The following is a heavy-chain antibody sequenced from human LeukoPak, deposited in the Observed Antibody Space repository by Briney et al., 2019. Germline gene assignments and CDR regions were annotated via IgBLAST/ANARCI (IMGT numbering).Heavy chain of an antibody. CDR3: VTQVDATTIFDY. V-gene: IGHV3-66*02. D-gene: IGHD5-24*01. CDR1: GIIVSSNY. Sequence: GGSLRLSCAASGIIVSSNYLSWVRQAPGKGLGWVSAIYREGTPYYTDSVKGRFTISRDNSKNTMYLQMNSLRAEDTAVYYCVTQVDATTIFDYWGQGTLVTVSS. J-gene: IGHJ4*02. CDR2: IYREGTP.